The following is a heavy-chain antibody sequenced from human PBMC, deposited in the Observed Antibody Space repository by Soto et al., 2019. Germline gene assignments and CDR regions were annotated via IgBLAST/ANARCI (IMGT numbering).Heavy chain of an antibody. CDR3: AKGPRSWGFES. V-gene: IGHV1-8*01. Sequence: QVQLVQSGAEVKKPGASVKISCKASGYTFTSDDFNWVRQATGQGREWMGWMNPNNGNTAYAQKFEGRVTMTRDSSISTAYMALSSLTSEDTAVYYCAKGPRSWGFESWGQGTLVTVSS. CDR1: GYTFTSDD. D-gene: IGHD7-27*01. CDR2: MNPNNGNT. J-gene: IGHJ4*02.